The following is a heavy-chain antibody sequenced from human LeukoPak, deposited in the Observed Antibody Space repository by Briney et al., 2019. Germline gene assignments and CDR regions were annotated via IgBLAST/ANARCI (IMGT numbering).Heavy chain of an antibody. J-gene: IGHJ5*02. CDR1: GGSISSSSYY. Sequence: SETLSLTCTVSGGSISSSSYYWGWIRQPPGKGLEWIGSIYYSGSTYYNPSLKSRVTISVDTSKNQFSLKLSSVTAADTAVYYCARGGYISHWFDPWGQGTLVTVSS. V-gene: IGHV4-39*01. CDR3: ARGGYISHWFDP. CDR2: IYYSGST. D-gene: IGHD5-24*01.